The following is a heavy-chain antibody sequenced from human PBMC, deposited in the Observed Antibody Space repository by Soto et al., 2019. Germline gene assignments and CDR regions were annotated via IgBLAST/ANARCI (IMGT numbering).Heavy chain of an antibody. Sequence: GASVKVSCQASGYTFITYGISWVRQAPGQALEWMGWISGYNGNTNYAQKFRGRVTLTTEKSTNTAYMDLRSLTSDDTAVYYCARDEGGYDILTGYDKAHHFDYWGQGVPVTVSS. D-gene: IGHD3-9*01. J-gene: IGHJ4*02. CDR3: ARDEGGYDILTGYDKAHHFDY. CDR1: GYTFITYG. CDR2: ISGYNGNT. V-gene: IGHV1-18*04.